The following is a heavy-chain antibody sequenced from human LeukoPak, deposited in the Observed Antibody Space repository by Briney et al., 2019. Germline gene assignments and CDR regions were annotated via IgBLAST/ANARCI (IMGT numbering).Heavy chain of an antibody. CDR1: GFTFSDYY. J-gene: IGHJ5*02. CDR2: ISSSGSTI. CDR3: ARDSITIFPPNNWFDP. Sequence: GGSLRLSCAVSGFTFSDYYMSWIRQAPGKGLEWVSYISSSGSTIYYADSVKGRFTISRDNAKNSLYLQMNSLRAEDTAVYYCARDSITIFPPNNWFDPWGQGTLVTVSS. V-gene: IGHV3-11*04. D-gene: IGHD3-9*01.